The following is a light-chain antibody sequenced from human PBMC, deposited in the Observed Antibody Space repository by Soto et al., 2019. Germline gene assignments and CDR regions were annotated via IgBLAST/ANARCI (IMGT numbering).Light chain of an antibody. CDR2: DAA. CDR1: QSVSSW. CDR3: QQYNSYPWT. V-gene: IGKV1-5*01. Sequence: DIQMTQSPSTLSASVGDRVTITCRASQSVSSWLAWYQQKPGKAPKLLIYDAASLKSGVPSRFSGSEARTEFTLTISSLQPDDVATYYCQQYNSYPWTFGQGTKVDIK. J-gene: IGKJ1*01.